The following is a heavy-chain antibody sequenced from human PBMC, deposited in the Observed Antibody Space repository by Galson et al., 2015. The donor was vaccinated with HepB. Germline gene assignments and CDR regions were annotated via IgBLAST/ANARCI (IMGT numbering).Heavy chain of an antibody. CDR2: IIGSGDRT. V-gene: IGHV3-23*01. CDR3: AKSYTAYSSSCPEY. D-gene: IGHD6-13*01. CDR1: GFTFSDYA. J-gene: IGHJ4*02. Sequence: SLRLSCAASGFTFSDYAMTWVRQAPGKGLEWVSTIIGSGDRTYYAGSVKGRFTISRDNSKNTLFLQIDSLRAEDTAVYYCAKSYTAYSSSCPEYWGQGTLVTVSS.